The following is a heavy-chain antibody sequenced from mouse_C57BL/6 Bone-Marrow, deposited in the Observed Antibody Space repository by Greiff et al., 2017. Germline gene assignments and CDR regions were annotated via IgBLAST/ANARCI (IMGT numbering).Heavy chain of an antibody. CDR2: IDPSDSYT. CDR3: VGAYYSNSYAMDY. V-gene: IGHV1-50*01. CDR1: GYTFTSYW. J-gene: IGHJ4*01. Sequence: QQSGAELVKPGASVKLSCKASGYTFTSYWMQWVKQRPGQGLEWIGEIDPSDSYTNYNQKFKGKATLTVDTSSSTAYMQLSSLTSEDSAVYYCVGAYYSNSYAMDYWGQGTSVTVSS. D-gene: IGHD2-5*01.